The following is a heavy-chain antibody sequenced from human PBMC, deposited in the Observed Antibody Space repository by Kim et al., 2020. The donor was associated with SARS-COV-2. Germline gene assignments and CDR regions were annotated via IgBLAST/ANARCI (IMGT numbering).Heavy chain of an antibody. D-gene: IGHD5-12*01. V-gene: IGHV3-74*01. CDR1: GFTFSSYW. J-gene: IGHJ6*02. CDR3: ARDRWYVRVATVDHGMDV. CDR2: INSDGSST. Sequence: GGSLRLSCAASGFTFSSYWMHWVRQAPGKGLVWVSRINSDGSSTSYADSVKGRFTISRDNAKNTLYLQMNSLRAEDTAVYYCARDRWYVRVATVDHGMDVWGQGTTVTVSS.